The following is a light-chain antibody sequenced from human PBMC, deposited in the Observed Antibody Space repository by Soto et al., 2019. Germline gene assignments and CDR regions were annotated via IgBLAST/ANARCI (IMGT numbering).Light chain of an antibody. CDR3: QQDNSYSLT. Sequence: DIQMTQSPSTLSASVGDRVTITCRASQSISSWLAWYQQKPGKAPKLLIYKAPSLESGVPSRFSGSGSGTVFTLTISSRQPDDFATYYCQQDNSYSLTFGQGTKVEVK. CDR1: QSISSW. V-gene: IGKV1-5*03. J-gene: IGKJ1*01. CDR2: KAP.